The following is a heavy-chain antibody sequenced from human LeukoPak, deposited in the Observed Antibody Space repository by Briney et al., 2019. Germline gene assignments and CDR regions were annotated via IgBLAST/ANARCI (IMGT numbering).Heavy chain of an antibody. CDR2: IYYSGST. CDR3: ARGGYSSGWSNFDY. V-gene: IGHV4-59*01. J-gene: IGHJ4*02. CDR1: GGSISSYY. Sequence: PPETLSLTCTVSGGSISSYYWSWIRHPPGKGLEWIGYIYYSGSTNYNPSLKSRVTISVDTSKNQFSLKLSSVTAADTAVYYCARGGYSSGWSNFDYWGQGTLVTVSS. D-gene: IGHD6-19*01.